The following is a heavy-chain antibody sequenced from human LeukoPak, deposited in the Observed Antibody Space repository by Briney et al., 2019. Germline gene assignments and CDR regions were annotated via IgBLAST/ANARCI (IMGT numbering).Heavy chain of an antibody. CDR2: ISSSSSNI. CDR3: ASEGGYEYYYGLYV. V-gene: IGHV3-21*01. Sequence: PGGSLRLSCAASAFTFSSYTLNWVRQAPGKGLEWVSSISSSSSNIYYADSVKGRFTISRDDAKNSLYLQMNSLRAEDTAVYYCASEGGYEYYYGLYVWGQGTTVTVSS. J-gene: IGHJ6*02. CDR1: AFTFSSYT. D-gene: IGHD5-12*01.